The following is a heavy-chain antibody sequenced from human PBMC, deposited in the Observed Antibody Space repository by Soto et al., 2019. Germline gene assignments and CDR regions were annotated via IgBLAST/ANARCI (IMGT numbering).Heavy chain of an antibody. CDR1: GGSISSGNYY. J-gene: IGHJ4*02. CDR2: ISYSGST. Sequence: SETLSLTCTVSGGSISSGNYYWSWIRQPPGKGLEWIGFISYSGSTYYSTSLKSRVTISVDTSKSQFSLNLSFVTAAATAVYYCATMGTPATGLYFFDYWGQGSLVTVSS. D-gene: IGHD7-27*01. CDR3: ATMGTPATGLYFFDY. V-gene: IGHV4-30-4*01.